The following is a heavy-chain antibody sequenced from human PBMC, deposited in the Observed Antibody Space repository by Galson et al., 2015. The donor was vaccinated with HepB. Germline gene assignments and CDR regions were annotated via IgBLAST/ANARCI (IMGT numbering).Heavy chain of an antibody. Sequence: SVKVSCKASGGTFSSYAISWVRQAPGQGLEWMGGIIPIFGTANYAQKFQSRVTITADESTSTAYMELSSLRSEDTAVYYCARAGWPNHYYYYYMDVWGKGTTVTVSS. CDR1: GGTFSSYA. V-gene: IGHV1-69*13. J-gene: IGHJ6*03. D-gene: IGHD1-14*01. CDR2: IIPIFGTA. CDR3: ARAGWPNHYYYYYMDV.